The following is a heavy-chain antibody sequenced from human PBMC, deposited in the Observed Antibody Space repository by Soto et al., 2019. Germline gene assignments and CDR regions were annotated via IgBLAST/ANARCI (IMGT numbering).Heavy chain of an antibody. D-gene: IGHD4-17*01. CDR3: ARVDDYGDYALDY. J-gene: IGHJ4*02. V-gene: IGHV4-59*01. Sequence: SETLSLTCSVSGGSISSYYWSWIRQPPGKGLEWIGYIYYSGSTNYNPSLKSRVTISVDTSKNQFSLKLSSVTAADTAVYYCARVDDYGDYALDYWGQGTLVTVSS. CDR1: GGSISSYY. CDR2: IYYSGST.